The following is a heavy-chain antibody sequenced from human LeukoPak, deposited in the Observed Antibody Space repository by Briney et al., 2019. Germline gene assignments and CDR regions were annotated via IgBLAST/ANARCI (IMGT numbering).Heavy chain of an antibody. CDR2: ISTTGADT. J-gene: IGHJ3*01. D-gene: IGHD6-13*01. Sequence: GGSLRLSCTGSGFTFRLYAMIWVRQAPGKGLEWVSGISTTGADTDYADSVKGRFMVSRDNSENILYLQLNNLRADDTALYYCAKAYSSSLYVDVFEDWGQGTMVTVSS. V-gene: IGHV3-23*01. CDR3: AKAYSSSLYVDVFED. CDR1: GFTFRLYA.